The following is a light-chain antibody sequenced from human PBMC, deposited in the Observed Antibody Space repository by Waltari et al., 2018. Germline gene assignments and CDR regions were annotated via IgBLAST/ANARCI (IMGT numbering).Light chain of an antibody. J-gene: IGKJ2*01. CDR2: WAS. CDR3: QEFYTTAYT. CDR1: QSVFYSATNKNY. Sequence: DIVMTQSPDSLAVSLGERATINCKSSQSVFYSATNKNYLAWYQQKPGQTPKLLIYWASTRESGVPDRFSGSGSGSDFTLTISSLQAEDVAVYYCQEFYTTAYTFGQGTKLEIK. V-gene: IGKV4-1*01.